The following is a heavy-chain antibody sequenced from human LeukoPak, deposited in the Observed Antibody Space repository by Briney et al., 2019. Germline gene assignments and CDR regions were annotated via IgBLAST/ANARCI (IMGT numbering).Heavy chain of an antibody. Sequence: GESLRLSCTASGFTFSSYGMNWVRQAPGKGLEWVSGITGRGENIYYAGSVKGRFTISRDNSKNTLYLQMNSLRAEDTAVYYCAKDRRLAAFDYGGQGTLVTVSS. V-gene: IGHV3-23*01. D-gene: IGHD6-25*01. CDR3: AKDRRLAAFDY. CDR1: GFTFSSYG. J-gene: IGHJ4*02. CDR2: ITGRGENI.